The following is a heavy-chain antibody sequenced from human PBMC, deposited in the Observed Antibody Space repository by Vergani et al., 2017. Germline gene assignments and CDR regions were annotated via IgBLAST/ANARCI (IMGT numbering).Heavy chain of an antibody. CDR2: ISSSSSYI. J-gene: IGHJ3*01. CDR1: GFTFSSYS. CDR3: AKDVVPAAIVDAFDV. D-gene: IGHD2-2*02. Sequence: EVQLVESGGGLVKPGGSLRLSCAASGFTFSSYSMNWVRQAPGKGLEWVSSISSSSSYIYYADSVKGRFTISRDNAKNSLYLQMNSLRAEDTAVYYCAKDVVPAAIVDAFDVWGQGTMVTVSS. V-gene: IGHV3-21*04.